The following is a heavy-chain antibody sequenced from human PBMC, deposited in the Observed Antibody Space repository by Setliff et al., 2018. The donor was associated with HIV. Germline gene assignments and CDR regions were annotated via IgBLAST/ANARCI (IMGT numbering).Heavy chain of an antibody. Sequence: GSLRFSCAASGFTFSSYSMNWVRQAPGKGLEWVSSITSSSSYIYYADSVKGRFTISRDNAKSSLFLQMNSLRADDTAVYYCARDTGMRDAAFDIWGQGTRVTVSS. V-gene: IGHV3-21*06. J-gene: IGHJ3*02. CDR2: ITSSSSYI. CDR1: GFTFSSYS. D-gene: IGHD4-17*01. CDR3: ARDTGMRDAAFDI.